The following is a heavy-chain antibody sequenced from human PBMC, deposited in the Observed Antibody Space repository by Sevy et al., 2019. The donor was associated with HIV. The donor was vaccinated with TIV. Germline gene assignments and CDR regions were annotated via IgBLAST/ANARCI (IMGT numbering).Heavy chain of an antibody. CDR2: ISASGSVV. CDR3: SRSPGYTTGWENHSSHCCDS. D-gene: IGHD2-2*02. J-gene: IGHJ4*02. Sequence: GGSLRLSCAASGFTFSEYYMSWVRLAPGRGLEWLSHISASGSVVYYADSVKGRFTISRDNTKNLLYLQMNSLSPDDAAVYYCSRSPGYTTGWENHSSHCCDSWGQGTQVTVSS. CDR1: GFTFSEYY. V-gene: IGHV3-11*01.